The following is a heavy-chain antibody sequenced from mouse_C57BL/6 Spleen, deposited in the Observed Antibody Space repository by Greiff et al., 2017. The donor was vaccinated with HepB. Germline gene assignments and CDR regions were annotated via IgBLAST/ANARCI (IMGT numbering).Heavy chain of an antibody. D-gene: IGHD2-1*01. CDR3: ARRGIYYGNYADY. J-gene: IGHJ2*01. V-gene: IGHV1-43*01. CDR2: INPSTGGT. CDR1: GYSFTGYY. Sequence: EXQLQQSGPELVKPGASVKISCKASGYSFTGYYMHWVKQSSEKSLEWIGEINPSTGGTSYNQKFKGKATLTVDKSSSTAYMQLKSLTSEDSAVYYCARRGIYYGNYADYWGQGTTLTVSS.